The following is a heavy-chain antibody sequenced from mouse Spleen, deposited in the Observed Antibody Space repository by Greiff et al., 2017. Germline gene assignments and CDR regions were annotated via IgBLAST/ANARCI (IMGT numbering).Heavy chain of an antibody. CDR3: ARSESYFDY. CDR1: GYSFTGYY. CDR2: INPSTGGT. V-gene: IGHV1-42*01. Sequence: VQLQQSGPELVKPGASVKISCKASGYSFTGYYMNWVKQSPEKSLEWIGEINPSTGGTTYNQKFKAKATLTVDKSSSTAYMQLKSLTSEDSAVYYCARSESYFDYWGQGTTLTVSS. J-gene: IGHJ2*01.